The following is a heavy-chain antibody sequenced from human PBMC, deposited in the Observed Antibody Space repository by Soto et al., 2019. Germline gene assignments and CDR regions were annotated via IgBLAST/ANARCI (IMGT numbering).Heavy chain of an antibody. CDR2: IKNKTDGGTT. V-gene: IGHV3-15*07. CDR1: GFTFSNAW. J-gene: IGHJ6*02. CDR3: TTGDYYDSSGYSYYDYGMDV. Sequence: EVQLVESGGGLVKPGGSLRLSCAASGFTFSNAWMNWVRQAPGKGLEWVGGIKNKTDGGTTGYAAPVKGSFTISRDDSKVTLYLQMNSLKIEDTALYYCTTGDYYDSSGYSYYDYGMDVCGQGTTVTVSS. D-gene: IGHD3-22*01.